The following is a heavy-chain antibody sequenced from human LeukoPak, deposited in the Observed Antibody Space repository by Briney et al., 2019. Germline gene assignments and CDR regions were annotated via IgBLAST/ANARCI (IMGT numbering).Heavy chain of an antibody. D-gene: IGHD2-2*01. V-gene: IGHV1-69*01. Sequence: SVKVSCKASRGTFSSYAISWVRQAPGQGLEWMGGIIPIFGTANYAQKFQGRVTITADESTSTAYMELSSLRSEDTAVYYCAGSSTSRLSMDVWGKGTTVTVSS. CDR2: IIPIFGTA. CDR1: RGTFSSYA. CDR3: AGSSTSRLSMDV. J-gene: IGHJ6*03.